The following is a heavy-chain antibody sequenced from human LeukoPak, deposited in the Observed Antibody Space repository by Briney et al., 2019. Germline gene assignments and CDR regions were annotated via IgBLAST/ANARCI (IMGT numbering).Heavy chain of an antibody. Sequence: PWGSLRLSCAASGFTFSSYSMNWVRQAPGKGLEWVSSISSSSSYIYYADSVKGRFAISRDNAKNSLYLQMNSLRAEDTAVYYCARDDCSSTSCYDHNWFDPWGQGTLVTVSS. V-gene: IGHV3-21*01. CDR2: ISSSSSYI. CDR1: GFTFSSYS. D-gene: IGHD2-2*01. CDR3: ARDDCSSTSCYDHNWFDP. J-gene: IGHJ5*02.